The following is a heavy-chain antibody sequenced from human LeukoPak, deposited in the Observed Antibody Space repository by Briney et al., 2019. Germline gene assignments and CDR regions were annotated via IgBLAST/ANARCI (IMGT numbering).Heavy chain of an antibody. V-gene: IGHV1-46*01. CDR2: INPSGGST. CDR1: GYTFTSYY. D-gene: IGHD3-22*01. CDR3: SRVGDYYDSRGYPFDY. J-gene: IGHJ4*02. Sequence: ASVKVSCKASGYTFTSYYMHWVRQAPGQGLEWMGIINPSGGSTSYAQKFQGRVTMTRDTSTSTVYMELSSLRSEDTAVYYCSRVGDYYDSRGYPFDYWGQGTLVTVSS.